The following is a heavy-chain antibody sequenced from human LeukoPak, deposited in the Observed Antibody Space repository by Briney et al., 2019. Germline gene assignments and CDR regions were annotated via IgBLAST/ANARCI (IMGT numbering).Heavy chain of an antibody. CDR2: IYTSGST. CDR3: ARGGTNMATDAFDI. D-gene: IGHD1-1*01. CDR1: GGSISSYY. Sequence: SETLSLTCTVSGGSISSYYWTWIRQPAGKGLEWIGRIYTSGSTNYNPSLKSRVTMSVDTSKNQFSLKLSSVTAADTAVYYCARGGTNMATDAFDIWGQGTMVTVPS. V-gene: IGHV4-4*07. J-gene: IGHJ3*02.